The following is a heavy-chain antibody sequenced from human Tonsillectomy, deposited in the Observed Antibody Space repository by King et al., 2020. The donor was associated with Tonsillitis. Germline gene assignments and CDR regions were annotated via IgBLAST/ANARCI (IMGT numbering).Heavy chain of an antibody. V-gene: IGHV4-39*01. CDR3: ARQRGGSSWSDP. CDR2: IYYSGTS. CDR1: GGSISSSSDY. J-gene: IGHJ5*02. Sequence: LQLQESGPGLVKPSETLSLICTVSGGSISSSSDYWGWFRQPPGKGLEWIGHIYYSGTSDHNPSLKSRLSISIDTSRSQFSLKLSSVTTADTAMYYCARQRGGSSWSDPWGQGTQVTVSS. D-gene: IGHD6-13*01.